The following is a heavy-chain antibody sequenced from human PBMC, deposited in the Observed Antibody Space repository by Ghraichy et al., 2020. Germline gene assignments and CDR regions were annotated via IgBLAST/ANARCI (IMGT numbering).Heavy chain of an antibody. D-gene: IGHD6-13*01. V-gene: IGHV4-59*01. Sequence: ESLNISCTVSGGSISSYYWSWIRQPPGKGLEWIGYIYYSGSTNYNPSLKSRVTISVDTSKNQFSLKLSSVTAADTAVYYCAREGEQQLGEDYYYYGMDVWGQGTTVTVSS. J-gene: IGHJ6*02. CDR2: IYYSGST. CDR3: AREGEQQLGEDYYYYGMDV. CDR1: GGSISSYY.